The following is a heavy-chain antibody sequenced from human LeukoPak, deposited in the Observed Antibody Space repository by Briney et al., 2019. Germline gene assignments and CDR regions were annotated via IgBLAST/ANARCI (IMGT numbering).Heavy chain of an antibody. D-gene: IGHD1-7*01. CDR2: ISSSSSYI. CDR1: GFTFSSYS. Sequence: GGSLRLSCAASGFTFSSYSMNWVRQAPGKGLEWVSSISSSSSYIYYADSVKGRFTISRDNAKNSLYLQMNSLRAGDTAVYYCARDPRLNWNYGERAFDIWGQGTMVTVSS. CDR3: ARDPRLNWNYGERAFDI. J-gene: IGHJ3*02. V-gene: IGHV3-21*01.